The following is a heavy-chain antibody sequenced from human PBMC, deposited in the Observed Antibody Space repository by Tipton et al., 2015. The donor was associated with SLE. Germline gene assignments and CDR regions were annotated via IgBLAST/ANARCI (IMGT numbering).Heavy chain of an antibody. CDR2: IYYSGST. CDR3: ATILTGDYYFDY. D-gene: IGHD7-27*01. V-gene: IGHV4-39*01. Sequence: LSLTCTVSGGSISCSSYYWGWIRQPPGKGLEWIGSIYYSGSTYYNPSLKSRVTISVDTSKNQFSLKLSSVTAADTAVYYCATILTGDYYFDYWGQGTLVTVSS. J-gene: IGHJ4*02. CDR1: GGSISCSSYY.